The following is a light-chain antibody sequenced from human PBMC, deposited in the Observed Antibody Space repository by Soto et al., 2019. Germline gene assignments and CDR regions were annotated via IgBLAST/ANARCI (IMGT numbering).Light chain of an antibody. CDR1: QRVGSD. CDR2: GAS. V-gene: IGKV3-15*01. CDR3: QKYLDWPRT. J-gene: IGKJ1*01. Sequence: EIVMTQAPATLSVSPGAIATVSCRASQRVGSDLAWYRQKPGQAPRLLIYGASNRATRVPDRCSGRGSGTVFTLTISSLQSDDLSVYYCQKYLDWPRTFGQGTKVAIK.